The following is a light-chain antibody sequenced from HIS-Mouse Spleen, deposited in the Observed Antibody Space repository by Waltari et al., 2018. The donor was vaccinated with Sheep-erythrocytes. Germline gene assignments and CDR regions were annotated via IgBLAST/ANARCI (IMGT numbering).Light chain of an antibody. J-gene: IGLJ3*02. Sequence: QSALTQPASVSGSPGQAITISCSGTRSDVGSYNLVSWYQQHPGKAPKLMIYEGSKRPLGVANRVSGSESGNTASLTISGLQAEDEVYHYCCSYAGSSTPWVFGGGTKLTVL. V-gene: IGLV2-23*01. CDR2: EGS. CDR3: CSYAGSSTPWV. CDR1: RSDVGSYNL.